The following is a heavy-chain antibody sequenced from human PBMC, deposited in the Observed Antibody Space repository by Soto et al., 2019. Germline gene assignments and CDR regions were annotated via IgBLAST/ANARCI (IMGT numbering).Heavy chain of an antibody. CDR1: RFTFSSYA. Sequence: QVHLVESGGGVVQPGRSLRLFCAASRFTFSSYAMHWVRQAPGKGLEWVAHISHDGSNNYYADSVKGRFTISRDNSKNMVYLQMNSLRVDDTALYNCARDRSMVVVVPGYWGQGTLVTVSS. CDR2: ISHDGSNN. CDR3: ARDRSMVVVVPGY. J-gene: IGHJ4*02. V-gene: IGHV3-30-3*01. D-gene: IGHD2-2*01.